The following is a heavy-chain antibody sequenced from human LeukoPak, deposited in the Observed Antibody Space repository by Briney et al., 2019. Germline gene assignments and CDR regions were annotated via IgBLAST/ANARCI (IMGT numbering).Heavy chain of an antibody. CDR2: INPNSGGT. CDR3: ARDPGYFYYFDH. J-gene: IGHJ4*02. CDR1: GYTFTGYY. V-gene: IGHV1-2*02. D-gene: IGHD3-9*01. Sequence: ASVKVSCKASGYTFTGYYMHWVRQAPGQGLEWMGWINPNSGGTNYAQKFQGRVTMTRDTSISTAYMELSRLRSDDTAVYYCARDPGYFYYFDHWGQGTLVTVSS.